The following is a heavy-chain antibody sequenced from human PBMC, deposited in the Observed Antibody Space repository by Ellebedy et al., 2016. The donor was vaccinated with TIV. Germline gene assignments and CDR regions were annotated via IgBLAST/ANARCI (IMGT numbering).Heavy chain of an antibody. CDR2: ISGSGGST. J-gene: IGHJ4*02. V-gene: IGHV3-23*01. CDR3: VRDFDF. CDR1: GFTFRTDA. Sequence: GGSLRLXCAASGFTFRTDAMTWVRQAPGKGLEWVSAISGSGGSTYYADSVKGRFIISRDNSRNTLYLQMTSLRAEDTAVYYCVRDFDFWGQGTLVTVSS.